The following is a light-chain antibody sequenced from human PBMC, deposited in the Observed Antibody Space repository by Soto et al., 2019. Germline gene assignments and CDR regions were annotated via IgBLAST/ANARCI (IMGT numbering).Light chain of an antibody. V-gene: IGKV1-27*01. CDR3: QKYNSAPPT. Sequence: DIQMTQSPSSLSASVGDRVTITCRASQGISNYLAWYQQKPGKVPKLLIYAASTLQSGVPSRFSGSGSGTAFTLTISRRQPQDVATYSCQKYNSAPPTFGGGTKVEIK. J-gene: IGKJ4*01. CDR2: AAS. CDR1: QGISNY.